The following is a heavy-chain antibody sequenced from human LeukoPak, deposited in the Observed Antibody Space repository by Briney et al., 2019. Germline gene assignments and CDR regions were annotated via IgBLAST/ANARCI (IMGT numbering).Heavy chain of an antibody. CDR3: ARVPTVTFFDY. J-gene: IGHJ4*02. CDR2: IYYSRST. V-gene: IGHV4-39*01. D-gene: IGHD4-17*01. Sequence: SETLSLTCTVSGGSFSSSSYYWGWIRQPPGKGLEWIGSIYYSRSTYYNPSLKSRVTISVDTSKNQFSLKLSSVTAADTAVYYCARVPTVTFFDYWGQGTLVTVSS. CDR1: GGSFSSSSYY.